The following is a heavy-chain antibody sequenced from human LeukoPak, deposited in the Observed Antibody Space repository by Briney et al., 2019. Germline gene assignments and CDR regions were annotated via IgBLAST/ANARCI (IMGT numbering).Heavy chain of an antibody. CDR3: ARDRRATVTTKYYYYGMDV. J-gene: IGHJ6*02. CDR1: GITLSNSW. CDR2: IKQDGSEK. V-gene: IGHV3-7*01. D-gene: IGHD4-17*01. Sequence: GESLRLSCAASGITLSNSWMKWVRQAPGKGLEWVANIKQDGSEKYYVDSVKGRFTISRDNAKNSLYLQMNSLRAEDTAVYYCARDRRATVTTKYYYYGMDVWGQGTTVTVSS.